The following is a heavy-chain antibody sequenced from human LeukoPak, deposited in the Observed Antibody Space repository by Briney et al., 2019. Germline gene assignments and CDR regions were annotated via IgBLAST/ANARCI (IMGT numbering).Heavy chain of an antibody. V-gene: IGHV3-30*18. CDR1: GFTFSSYA. D-gene: IGHD1-7*01. CDR2: ISYDGSNK. J-gene: IGHJ4*02. Sequence: GGSLRLSCAASGFTFSSYAMSWVRQAPGKGLEGVAVISYDGSNKYYADSVKGRFTISRDNSKNTLYLQMNSLRAEDTAVYYCAKTYNWNYGGFDYWGQGTLVTVSS. CDR3: AKTYNWNYGGFDY.